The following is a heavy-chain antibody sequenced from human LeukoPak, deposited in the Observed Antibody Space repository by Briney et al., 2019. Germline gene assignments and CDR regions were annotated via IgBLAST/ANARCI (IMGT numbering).Heavy chain of an antibody. CDR1: GGSISPLY. V-gene: IGHV4-59*11. D-gene: IGHD3-10*01. CDR2: IYDSGAA. Sequence: SETLSLTCTVSGGSISPLYWGWIRQPPGKGLGFIGYIYDSGAANYNPSLKSRVSLSVDTSENQFSLKLSSVTAADTAVYYCARGGVAAKYYFDFWGQGTLVTVSS. CDR3: ARGGVAAKYYFDF. J-gene: IGHJ4*02.